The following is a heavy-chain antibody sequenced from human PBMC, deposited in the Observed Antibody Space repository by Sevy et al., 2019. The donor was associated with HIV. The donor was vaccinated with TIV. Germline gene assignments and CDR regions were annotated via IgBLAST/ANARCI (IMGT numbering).Heavy chain of an antibody. V-gene: IGHV4-59*08. CDR3: ARRNDFDI. CDR2: VYYPGGT. Sequence: SETLSLTCTVSGGSINSDHWNWIRQPPGKGLEWIGYVYYPGGTNYNSSLKNRVTISVDRTKNQFSLKLTSVTAADTAVYYCARRNDFDIWGQGTMVTVSS. CDR1: GGSINSDH. J-gene: IGHJ3*02.